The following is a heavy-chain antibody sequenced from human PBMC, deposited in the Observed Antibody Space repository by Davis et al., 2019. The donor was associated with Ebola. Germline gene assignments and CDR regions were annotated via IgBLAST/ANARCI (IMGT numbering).Heavy chain of an antibody. CDR3: AKSGDSSGYHFRYYFDY. V-gene: IGHV3-30*18. CDR1: GFTFSSYG. CDR2: ISYDGSNK. J-gene: IGHJ4*02. D-gene: IGHD3-22*01. Sequence: PGGSLRLSCAASGFTFSSYGMHWVRQAPGKGLEWVAVISYDGSNKYYADSVKGRFTISRDNSKNTLYLQMNSLRAEDTAVYYCAKSGDSSGYHFRYYFDYWGQGTLVTVSS.